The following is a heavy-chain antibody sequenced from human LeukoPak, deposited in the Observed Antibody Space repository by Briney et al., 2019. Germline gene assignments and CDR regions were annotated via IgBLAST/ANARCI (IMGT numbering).Heavy chain of an antibody. J-gene: IGHJ4*02. D-gene: IGHD2-21*02. CDR2: ISSSGSTI. CDR1: GFTFSSYE. V-gene: IGHV3-48*03. CDR3: AKDHQSGIVVVTAPGFFDY. Sequence: PGGSLRLSCAASGFTFSSYEMNWVRQAPGKGLEWVSYISSSGSTIYYADSVKGRFTISRDNSKNTLYLQMNSLRAEDTAVYYCAKDHQSGIVVVTAPGFFDYWGQGTLVTVSS.